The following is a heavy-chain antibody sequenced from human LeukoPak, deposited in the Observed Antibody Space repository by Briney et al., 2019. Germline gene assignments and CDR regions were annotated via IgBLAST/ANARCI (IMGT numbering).Heavy chain of an antibody. V-gene: IGHV3-7*01. CDR3: SSASTNSDGIDV. D-gene: IGHD4-23*01. Sequence: GRSLRLSCAASGFTFSSSWMSWVRQAPGKGLEWVAKIKQDGSEKYYVDSVKGRFTISRDNAKKSLYLQMNSLRAEDTAVYYCSSASTNSDGIDVWCQGATVTVSS. J-gene: IGHJ6*02. CDR1: GFTFSSSW. CDR2: IKQDGSEK.